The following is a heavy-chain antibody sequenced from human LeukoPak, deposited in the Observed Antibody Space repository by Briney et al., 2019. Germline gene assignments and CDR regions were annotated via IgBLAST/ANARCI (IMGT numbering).Heavy chain of an antibody. Sequence: ASVKVSCKASGGTFSSYAICWVRQAPGQGLEWMGGIIPIFGTANYAQKFQGRVTITTDESTSTAYMELSSLRSEDTAVYYCARVGGTDYGDYINLDYWGQGTLVTVSS. CDR2: IIPIFGTA. CDR3: ARVGGTDYGDYINLDY. CDR1: GGTFSSYA. V-gene: IGHV1-69*05. D-gene: IGHD4-17*01. J-gene: IGHJ4*02.